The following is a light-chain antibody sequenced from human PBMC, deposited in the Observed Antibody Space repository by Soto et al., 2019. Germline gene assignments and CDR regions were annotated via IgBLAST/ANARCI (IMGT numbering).Light chain of an antibody. V-gene: IGKV3-20*01. Sequence: EIVLTQSPGTLSLSPGERATLSCRASQSVTSSYLAWYQQRPGQAPRLLIYGASSRAIGIPDRFSGSRSGTGFTLTISTLESEDSAVYYSQQYGGSQFSFGPGTKVDIK. CDR2: GAS. CDR1: QSVTSSY. J-gene: IGKJ3*01. CDR3: QQYGGSQFS.